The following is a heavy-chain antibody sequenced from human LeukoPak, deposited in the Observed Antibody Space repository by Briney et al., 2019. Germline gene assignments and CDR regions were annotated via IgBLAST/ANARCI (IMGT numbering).Heavy chain of an antibody. CDR3: ARDQWLDY. V-gene: IGHV3-74*01. CDR2: IISDGSST. D-gene: IGHD6-19*01. J-gene: IGHJ4*02. CDR1: GFTFSTYW. Sequence: PGGSLRLSCAASGFTFSTYWMHWVRQAPGKGLVWVSRIISDGSSTSYADSVKGRFTISRDNAKNTLYLQMNSLRAEDTAVYYCARDQWLDYWGQGTLVTVSS.